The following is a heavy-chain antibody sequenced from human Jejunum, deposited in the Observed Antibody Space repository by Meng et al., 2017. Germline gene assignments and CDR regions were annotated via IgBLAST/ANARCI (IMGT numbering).Heavy chain of an antibody. CDR2: INKNGGST. CDR1: GFIFSNYG. V-gene: IGHV3-64*02. J-gene: IGHJ6*02. D-gene: IGHD5-18*01. CDR3: ARPRDTTIPYVGMDV. Sequence: GGSLRLSCAAPGFIFSNYGMNWVRQAPGNGLEYVAGINKNGGSTDYADSVKGRFTISRDNSKSILYLQMGSLRAEDMAVYYCARPRDTTIPYVGMDVWGQGTTVTVSS.